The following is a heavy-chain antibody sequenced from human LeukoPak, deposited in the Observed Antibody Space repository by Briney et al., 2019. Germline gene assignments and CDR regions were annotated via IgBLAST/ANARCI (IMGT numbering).Heavy chain of an antibody. D-gene: IGHD4-17*01. Sequence: ASETLSLTCTVSGGSISSGGYYWSWIRQHPGKGLEWIGYIYYSGSTYYNPSLKSRVTISVDTSKNQFSLKLSSVTAADTAVYYCARGGTVTSHATDVWGQGTTVTVSS. V-gene: IGHV4-31*03. CDR3: ARGGTVTSHATDV. J-gene: IGHJ6*02. CDR2: IYYSGST. CDR1: GGSISSGGYY.